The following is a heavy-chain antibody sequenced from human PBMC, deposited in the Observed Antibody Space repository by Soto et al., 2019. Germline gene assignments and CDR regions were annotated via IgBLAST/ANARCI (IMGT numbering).Heavy chain of an antibody. V-gene: IGHV1-3*01. J-gene: IGHJ6*02. Sequence: GASVKVSCKASGYTFSTYAMHWVRQAPGQSLEWMGWINGGTGQTRYSQRFQDRVTITRDTPASTANMELTSLTSEDTAVYYCARGKGREENYYYYGLDIWGQGTTVTVSS. CDR3: ARGKGREENYYYYGLDI. CDR1: GYTFSTYA. D-gene: IGHD3-10*01. CDR2: INGGTGQT.